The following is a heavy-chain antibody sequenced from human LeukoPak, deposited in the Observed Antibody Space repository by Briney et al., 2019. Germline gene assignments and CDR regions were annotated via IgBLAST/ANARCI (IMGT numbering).Heavy chain of an antibody. CDR3: ARGDGGEVDH. J-gene: IGHJ4*02. CDR2: VSSDGNIK. Sequence: GGSLRLSCAASGFTFNNFPMHWVRQAPGKGLEWMAAVSSDGNIKNYADSVKGRFTISRGNSKNTLYLQMNSLSPEDAAVYYCARGDGGEVDHWGQGTLVTVSS. V-gene: IGHV3-30-3*01. D-gene: IGHD3-16*01. CDR1: GFTFNNFP.